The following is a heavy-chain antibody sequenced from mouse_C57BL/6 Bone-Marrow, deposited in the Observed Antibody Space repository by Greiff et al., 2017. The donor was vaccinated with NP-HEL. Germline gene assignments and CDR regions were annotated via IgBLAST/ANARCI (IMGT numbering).Heavy chain of an antibody. Sequence: QVQLKESGPGLVQPSQSLSITCTVSGFSLTSYGVHWVRQSPGKGLEWLGGIWSGGSTDYNAAFISRLSISKDNSKSQFFFTMNRLHADDTAIYYCARNLLHSLEGFAYWGQGTLVTVSA. CDR1: GFSLTSYG. CDR2: IWSGGST. V-gene: IGHV2-2*01. D-gene: IGHD2-1*01. CDR3: ARNLLHSLEGFAY. J-gene: IGHJ3*01.